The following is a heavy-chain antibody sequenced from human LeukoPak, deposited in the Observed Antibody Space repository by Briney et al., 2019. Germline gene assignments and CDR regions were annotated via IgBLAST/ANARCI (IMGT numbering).Heavy chain of an antibody. J-gene: IGHJ4*02. D-gene: IGHD2-2*01. Sequence: QPGGSLRLSCAASGFTFSSYAMHWVRQAPGEGLEYVSAISSNGGSTYYANSVKGRFTISRDNSKNTLYLQMGSLRAEDMAVYYCARSYCSSTSCHRIAIDYWGQGTLVTVSS. CDR3: ARSYCSSTSCHRIAIDY. CDR2: ISSNGGST. V-gene: IGHV3-64*01. CDR1: GFTFSSYA.